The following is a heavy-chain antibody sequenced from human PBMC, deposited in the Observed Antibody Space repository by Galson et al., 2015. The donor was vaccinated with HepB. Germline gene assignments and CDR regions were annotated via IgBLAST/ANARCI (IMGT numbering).Heavy chain of an antibody. CDR2: IKQDGSEK. CDR3: ARSDRALDVYQLHNPPDY. Sequence: SLRLSCAASGFTFSSYWMSWARQAPGKGLEWVANIKQDGSEKYYVDSVKGRFTISRDNAKNSLYLQMNSLRAEDTAVYYCARSDRALDVYQLHNPPDYWGQGTLVTVSS. J-gene: IGHJ4*02. CDR1: GFTFSSYW. D-gene: IGHD2-2*01. V-gene: IGHV3-7*03.